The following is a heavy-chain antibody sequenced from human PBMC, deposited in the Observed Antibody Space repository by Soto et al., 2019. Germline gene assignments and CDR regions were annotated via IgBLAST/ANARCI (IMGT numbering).Heavy chain of an antibody. CDR3: ARRFPGSSGYYFFDY. V-gene: IGHV5-51*01. J-gene: IGHJ4*02. CDR2: IYPGDSDT. D-gene: IGHD3-22*01. Sequence: GESLKISCKGSGYSFTSYWIGWVRQMPGKGLEWMGIIYPGDSDTRYSPSFQGQVTISADKSISTAYLQWSSLKASDTAMYYCARRFPGSSGYYFFDYWGQGTLVTVSS. CDR1: GYSFTSYW.